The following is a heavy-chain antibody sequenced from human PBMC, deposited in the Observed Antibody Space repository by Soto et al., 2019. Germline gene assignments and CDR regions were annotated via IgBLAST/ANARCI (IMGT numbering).Heavy chain of an antibody. J-gene: IGHJ4*02. CDR2: IVTSSAYT. V-gene: IGHV3-11*06. CDR3: VRLRASSWYMGGYLDY. D-gene: IGHD6-13*01. CDR1: GFTFSDYY. Sequence: QVQLVESGGGLVKPGGSLRLSCAASGFTFSDYYMGWIRQAPGKGLEYVSYIVTSSAYTNYADSVKGRFTISRDNAKSSLYLQMNSLRAEDTALYYCVRLRASSWYMGGYLDYWGQATLVTVSS.